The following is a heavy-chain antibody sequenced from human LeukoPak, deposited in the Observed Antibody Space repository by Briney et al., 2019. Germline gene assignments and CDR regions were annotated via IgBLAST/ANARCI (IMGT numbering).Heavy chain of an antibody. CDR2: IKQDGSEK. J-gene: IGHJ6*02. CDR3: ARGDAWDWGV. D-gene: IGHD3/OR15-3a*01. CDR1: GFTFSSFW. Sequence: AGSLRLSCAASGFTFSSFWMSWVRQAPGKGLEWMGNIKQDGSEKYYPHSVKGRFTGSRDNTNNSLDLQMNSLRGEGTAVYYCARGDAWDWGVWGQGTTVTVSS. V-gene: IGHV3-7*04.